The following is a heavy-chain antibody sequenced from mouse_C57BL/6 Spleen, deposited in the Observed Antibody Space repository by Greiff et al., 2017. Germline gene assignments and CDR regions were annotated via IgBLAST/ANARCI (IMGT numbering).Heavy chain of an antibody. V-gene: IGHV1-42*01. D-gene: IGHD2-2*01. CDR3: ASVWLRRGDWFAY. J-gene: IGHJ3*01. Sequence: EVKLMESGPELVKPGASVKISCKASGYSFTGYYMNWVKQSPEKSLEWIGEINPSTGGTTYNQKFKAKATLTVDKSSSTAYMQLKSLTSEDSAVYYCASVWLRRGDWFAYWGQGTLVTVSA. CDR1: GYSFTGYY. CDR2: INPSTGGT.